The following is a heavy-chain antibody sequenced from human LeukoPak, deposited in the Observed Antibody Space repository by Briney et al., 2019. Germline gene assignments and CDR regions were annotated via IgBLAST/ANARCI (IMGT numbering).Heavy chain of an antibody. CDR3: ARLIAGINNSFDP. D-gene: IGHD2-21*01. J-gene: IGHJ5*02. CDR1: GTFINNYY. V-gene: IGHV4-4*07. Sequence: PSETLSLTRTVSGTFINNYYWGWFRQSPGKGRVWIGRVSTNGGTNYSPSLKSRVTMSVDTSKNHCSLKLTPVTGADTAVYYCARLIAGINNSFDPWGQGTLVTVSS. CDR2: VSTNGGT.